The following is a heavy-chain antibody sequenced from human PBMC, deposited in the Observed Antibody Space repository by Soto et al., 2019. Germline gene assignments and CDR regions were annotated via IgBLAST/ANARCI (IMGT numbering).Heavy chain of an antibody. D-gene: IGHD1-26*01. CDR2: IHYSGTP. CDR3: ARIGEGELYFDC. CDR1: GGSIGSGGYC. Sequence: QVQLQESGPGLVKPSQTLSLTCTVSGGSIGSGGYCWSWIRQHPGKGLEWIGYIHYSGTPYYNPSLKSRATISVDTSNNQVSLQLSSVTAADTAVYHCARIGEGELYFDCWGQGTLVTVSS. V-gene: IGHV4-31*03. J-gene: IGHJ4*02.